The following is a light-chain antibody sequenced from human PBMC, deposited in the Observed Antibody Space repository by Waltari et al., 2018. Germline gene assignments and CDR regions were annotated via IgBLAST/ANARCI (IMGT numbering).Light chain of an antibody. V-gene: IGLV1-40*01. CDR2: ANN. Sequence: QSVLTQPPSVSGAPGQRVTISCTGGSSNIGTGYDVHWYQQFPGTAPKLLLYANNNRTSGGPDRFSGSKAGTSASLAITGVQAEDEADYYGQSYDTRLSGWVFGGGTKLTVL. J-gene: IGLJ3*02. CDR3: QSYDTRLSGWV. CDR1: SSNIGTGYD.